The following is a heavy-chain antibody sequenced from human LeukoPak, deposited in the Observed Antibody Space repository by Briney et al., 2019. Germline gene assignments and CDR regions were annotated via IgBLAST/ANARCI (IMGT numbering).Heavy chain of an antibody. J-gene: IGHJ4*02. CDR1: GFTFSNHA. CDR3: AKTSVGEGRIIGSGYFDN. V-gene: IGHV3-23*01. CDR2: ISGSGTVT. Sequence: GGSLRLSCAASGFTFSNHAMNWVRQAPGKGLEWVSIISGSGTVTDYADSVKGRFTISRDNSKNTLYLQMNSLRAEDTAVYYCAKTSVGEGRIIGSGYFDNWGQGTLVTVSS. D-gene: IGHD2-15*01.